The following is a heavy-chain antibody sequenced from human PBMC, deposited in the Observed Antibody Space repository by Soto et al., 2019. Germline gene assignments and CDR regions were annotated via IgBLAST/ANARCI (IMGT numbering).Heavy chain of an antibody. V-gene: IGHV1-3*01. CDR1: GYTLTSYA. Sequence: ASVKVSCKASGYTLTSYAMHWVRQAPGQRLEWMGWINAGNGNTKYSQKFQGRVTITRDTSASTAYMELSSLRSEDTAVYYCAIGVEGVYSSPSGGAFDIWGQGTMVTVSS. J-gene: IGHJ3*02. CDR2: INAGNGNT. CDR3: AIGVEGVYSSPSGGAFDI. D-gene: IGHD6-6*01.